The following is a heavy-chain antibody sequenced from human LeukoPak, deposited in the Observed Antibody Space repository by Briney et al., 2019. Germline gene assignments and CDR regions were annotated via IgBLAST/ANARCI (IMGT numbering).Heavy chain of an antibody. D-gene: IGHD3-22*01. V-gene: IGHV4-34*01. CDR3: ARVYPDDYESSGYPLGTWFDP. J-gene: IGHJ5*02. Sequence: SEALSLTCAFYGGSFSGYYWSWIRQPPGKGLEWIGEINHSGSTNYNPSLKSRVTISVATSKNQFSLKLSSVTAADTAVYYCARVYPDDYESSGYPLGTWFDPWGQGTLVTVSS. CDR1: GGSFSGYY. CDR2: INHSGST.